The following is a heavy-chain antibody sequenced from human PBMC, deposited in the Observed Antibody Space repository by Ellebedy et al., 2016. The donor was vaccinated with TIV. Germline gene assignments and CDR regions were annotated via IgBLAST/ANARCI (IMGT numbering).Heavy chain of an antibody. CDR3: ARDLNYYYGMDV. CDR1: GGSISSYY. CDR2: IYYSGST. Sequence: MPSETLSLTCTVSGGSISSYYWSWIRQPPGKGLEWIWYIYYSGSTNYNPSLKSRVTISVDTSKNQFSLKLSSVTAADTAVYYCARDLNYYYGMDVWGQGTTVTVSS. J-gene: IGHJ6*02. V-gene: IGHV4-59*01.